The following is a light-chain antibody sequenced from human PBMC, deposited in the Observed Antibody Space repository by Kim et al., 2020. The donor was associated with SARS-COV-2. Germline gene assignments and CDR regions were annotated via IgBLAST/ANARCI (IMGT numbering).Light chain of an antibody. V-gene: IGKV1-8*01. J-gene: IGKJ1*01. CDR1: QGISSY. CDR2: AAS. Sequence: AIRMTQSPSSFSASTGDRVTITCRASQGISSYLAWYQQKPGKAPKLLIYAASTLQSGVPSRFSGSGSGTDFTLTISCLQSEDFATYYCQQYYSYSWMFDQGTKVDIK. CDR3: QQYYSYSWM.